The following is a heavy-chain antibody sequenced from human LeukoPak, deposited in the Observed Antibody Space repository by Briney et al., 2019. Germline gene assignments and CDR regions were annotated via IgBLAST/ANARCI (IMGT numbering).Heavy chain of an antibody. J-gene: IGHJ4*02. V-gene: IGHV3-64D*06. CDR1: GFTFNRFY. Sequence: GGSLRLSCSASGFTFNRFYLHWVRQAPRKGLEFVSHISSNGATTYYADSVKGRFTISRDNSKNTLYLQMSSLRADDTAVYYCVKDRSIAAPNNDFFDSWGQGALVTVSS. D-gene: IGHD6-6*01. CDR2: ISSNGATT. CDR3: VKDRSIAAPNNDFFDS.